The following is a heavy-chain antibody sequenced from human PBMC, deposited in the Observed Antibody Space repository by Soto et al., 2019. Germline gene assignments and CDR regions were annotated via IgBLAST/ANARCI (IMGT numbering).Heavy chain of an antibody. D-gene: IGHD2-15*01. CDR2: INAGNGNT. J-gene: IGHJ5*02. CDR1: GYTFTSYA. V-gene: IGHV1-3*01. CDR3: ARVQADLDWFDP. Sequence: ASVKVSCKASGYTFTSYAMHWVRQAPGQRLEWMGWINAGNGNTKYSQKFQGRVTITRDTSASTAYMELSSLRSEDTAVYYCARVQADLDWFDPWGQGTLVTVSS.